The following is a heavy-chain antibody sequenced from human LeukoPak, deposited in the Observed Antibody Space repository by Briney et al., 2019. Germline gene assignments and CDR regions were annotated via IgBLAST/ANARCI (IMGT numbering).Heavy chain of an antibody. Sequence: SGTLSLTCTVSGASISSSNHFWGWIRQPPGKALEWIGTIFDNGTIYYSQSLKGRVTISVDTSMNQFFMNLKSLTAADTAVYYCAYTASYDFFEFWGQGTLVTVSS. CDR2: IFDNGTI. V-gene: IGHV4-39*01. D-gene: IGHD3-10*01. CDR1: GASISSSNHF. CDR3: AYTASYDFFEF. J-gene: IGHJ4*02.